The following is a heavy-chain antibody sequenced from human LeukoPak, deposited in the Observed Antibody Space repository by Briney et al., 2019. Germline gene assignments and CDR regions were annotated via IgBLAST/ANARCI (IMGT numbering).Heavy chain of an antibody. D-gene: IGHD3-3*01. CDR3: ARWRGHNCFFSSADY. Sequence: ASVKLSFKASGYTFTSFVISWVRHAPGQGLECMGWISAYNGNTNYAQKFQGRVTMTTDTYTSTAYMEMRRLRSDDTAVYYCARWRGHNCFFSSADYWGQGTLVTVSS. J-gene: IGHJ4*01. CDR2: ISAYNGNT. V-gene: IGHV1-18*01. CDR1: GYTFTSFV.